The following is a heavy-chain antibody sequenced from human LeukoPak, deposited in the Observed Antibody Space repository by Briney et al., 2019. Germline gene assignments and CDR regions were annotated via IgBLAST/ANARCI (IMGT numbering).Heavy chain of an antibody. D-gene: IGHD6-19*01. Sequence: SETLSLTCAVYGGSFSGYYWSWIRQPPGKGLEWIGEVNHSGSTNCNPSLKSRVTISVDTSKNQFSLKLSSVTAADTAVFHCARGRGAVAGYFDYWGQGALVTVSS. J-gene: IGHJ4*02. CDR3: ARGRGAVAGYFDY. V-gene: IGHV4-34*01. CDR2: VNHSGST. CDR1: GGSFSGYY.